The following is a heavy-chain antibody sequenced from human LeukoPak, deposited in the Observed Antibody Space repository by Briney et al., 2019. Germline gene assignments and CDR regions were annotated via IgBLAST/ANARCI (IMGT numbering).Heavy chain of an antibody. V-gene: IGHV3-53*01. J-gene: IGHJ3*02. D-gene: IGHD2-15*01. Sequence: GGSLRLSCAASGFTVSNNYMSWVRQAPGKGLEWVSAIHSGGSTFFADSVKGRFNISRDNSKNTLYLQMNSLRTEDTAVYYCASGLRGYGIWGQGTRVTVSS. CDR3: ASGLRGYGI. CDR1: GFTVSNNY. CDR2: IHSGGST.